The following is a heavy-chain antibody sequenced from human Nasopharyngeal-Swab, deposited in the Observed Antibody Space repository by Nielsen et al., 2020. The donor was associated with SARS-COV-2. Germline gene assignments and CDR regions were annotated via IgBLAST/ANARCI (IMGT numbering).Heavy chain of an antibody. CDR1: GGSISSYS. CDR2: IYYNGST. J-gene: IGHJ4*02. Sequence: SETLSLTCTVSGGSISSYSWSWIRQPPGKGLEWIGYIYYNGSTNYNPSLKSRVTISIDTSKNQFSLKLNSVTAADTAVYYCARIGCSGGSCYCDYWGQGTLVTVSS. CDR3: ARIGCSGGSCYCDY. D-gene: IGHD2-15*01. V-gene: IGHV4-59*01.